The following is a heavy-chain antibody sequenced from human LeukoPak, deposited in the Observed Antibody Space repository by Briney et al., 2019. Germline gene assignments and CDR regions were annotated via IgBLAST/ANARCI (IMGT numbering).Heavy chain of an antibody. V-gene: IGHV3-30*04. CDR1: GFTFSSYA. CDR3: ARGRIQLWLQYFDY. J-gene: IGHJ4*02. D-gene: IGHD5-18*01. CDR2: ISYDGSNK. Sequence: GRSLRLSCAASGFTFSSYAMHWVRQAPGKGLEWVAVISYDGSNKYYADSVKGRFTISRDNSKNTLYLQMNSLRAGDTAVYYCARGRIQLWLQYFDYWGQGTLVTVSS.